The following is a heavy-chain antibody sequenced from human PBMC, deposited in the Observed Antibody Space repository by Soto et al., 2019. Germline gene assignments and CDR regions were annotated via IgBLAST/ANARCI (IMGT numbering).Heavy chain of an antibody. V-gene: IGHV3-33*01. J-gene: IGHJ4*02. CDR3: ARSSYYGSGSYFPFDY. D-gene: IGHD3-10*01. CDR1: GFTFRRYG. Sequence: LRLSCAASGFTFRRYGMHWVRQAPGKGLEWVAVIWYDGNNKYYADSVKGRFTISRDNPKNTLYLQMNSLRGEDTAVYYCARSSYYGSGSYFPFDYWGQGTLVTVSS. CDR2: IWYDGNNK.